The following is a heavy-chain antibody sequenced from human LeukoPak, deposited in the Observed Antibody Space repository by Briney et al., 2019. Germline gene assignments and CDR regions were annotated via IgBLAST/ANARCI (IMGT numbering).Heavy chain of an antibody. CDR1: GFTFSSYW. J-gene: IGHJ3*02. CDR3: ASQSLYFAFDI. V-gene: IGHV3-74*01. CDR2: INSDRSST. D-gene: IGHD3-10*01. Sequence: GGSLRLSCAASGFTFSSYWMHWVRQAPGKGLVWVSRINSDRSSTSYADSVKGRFTISRDNAKNTLYLQMNSLRAEDTAVYYCASQSLYFAFDIWGQGTMVTVSS.